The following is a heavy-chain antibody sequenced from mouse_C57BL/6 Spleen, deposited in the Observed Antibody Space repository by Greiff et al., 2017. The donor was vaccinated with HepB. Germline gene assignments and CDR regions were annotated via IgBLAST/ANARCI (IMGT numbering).Heavy chain of an antibody. V-gene: IGHV1-69*01. D-gene: IGHD1-1*01. J-gene: IGHJ2*01. CDR1: GYTFTSYW. CDR2: IDPSDSYT. CDR3: ARGDYCSRGYLDY. Sequence: QVQLQQPGAELVMPGASVKLSCKASGYTFTSYWMHWVKQRPGQGLEWIGEIDPSDSYTNYNQKFKGKSTLTVDKSSSTAYMQLSSLTSEDSAVYFCARGDYCSRGYLDYWGQGTTLTVSS.